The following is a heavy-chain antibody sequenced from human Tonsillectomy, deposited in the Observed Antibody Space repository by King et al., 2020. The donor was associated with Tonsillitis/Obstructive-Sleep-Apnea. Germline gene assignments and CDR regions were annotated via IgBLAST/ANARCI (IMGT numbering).Heavy chain of an antibody. J-gene: IGHJ4*02. CDR3: TTDTGRMSIRGY. CDR1: GFTFSNAW. Sequence: VQLVESGGGLVKPGGSLRLSCAASGFTFSNAWMSWVRQAPGKGLEWVGRIKSKTDGGTTDYAAPVQGRFTISRDDSKNTLYLQMNSLKTEDTAVYYCTTDTGRMSIRGYWGQGTLVTVSS. V-gene: IGHV3-15*01. CDR2: IKSKTDGGTT. D-gene: IGHD3-10*01.